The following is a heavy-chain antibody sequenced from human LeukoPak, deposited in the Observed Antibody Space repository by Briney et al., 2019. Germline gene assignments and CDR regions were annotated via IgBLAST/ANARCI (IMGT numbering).Heavy chain of an antibody. V-gene: IGHV4-34*01. D-gene: IGHD5-18*01. CDR3: ARAPFDTSSVDTAMVTGFDY. CDR2: INHSGST. Sequence: PSETLSLTCAVYGGSFSGYYWSWLRQPPGKGLEWIGEINHSGSTNYNPSLKSRVTISVDTSKNQFSLKLSSVTAADTAVYYCARAPFDTSSVDTAMVTGFDYWGQGTLVTVSS. CDR1: GGSFSGYY. J-gene: IGHJ4*02.